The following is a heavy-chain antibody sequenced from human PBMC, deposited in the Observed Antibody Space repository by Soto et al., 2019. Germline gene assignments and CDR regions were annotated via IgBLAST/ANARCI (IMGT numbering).Heavy chain of an antibody. V-gene: IGHV1-69*12. Sequence: QVQLVQSGAEVKKPGSSVKVSCKASGGTFSSYAISWVRQAPGQGLEWMGGIIPIFGTANYAQKFQGRVTLSASEFXSTAYMELSSLRSEDTAVYYCAREGQTTVTTEFDYWGQGTLVTVSS. CDR2: IIPIFGTA. D-gene: IGHD4-17*01. J-gene: IGHJ4*02. CDR3: AREGQTTVTTEFDY. CDR1: GGTFSSYA.